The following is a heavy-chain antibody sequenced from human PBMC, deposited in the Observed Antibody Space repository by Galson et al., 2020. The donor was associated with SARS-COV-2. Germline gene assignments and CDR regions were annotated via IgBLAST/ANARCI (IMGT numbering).Heavy chain of an antibody. J-gene: IGHJ6*04. V-gene: IGHV3-23*01. CDR1: GIIFSNYA. CDR3: AKDYFPHTVVRPTGGLDV. Sequence: GESLKISCAASGIIFSNYAMSWVRQAPGKGLEWVSGIINSGDITYYADSVKGRFTISRDNSKKTLYLQMSSLRAEDTAVYYCAKDYFPHTVVRPTGGLDVWGKGTTVTVSS. D-gene: IGHD1-1*01. CDR2: IINSGDIT.